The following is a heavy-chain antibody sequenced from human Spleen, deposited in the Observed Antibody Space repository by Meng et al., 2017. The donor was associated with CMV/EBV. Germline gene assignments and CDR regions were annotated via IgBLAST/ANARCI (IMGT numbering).Heavy chain of an antibody. CDR3: ARDRSNYDFWSISSHFDY. V-gene: IGHV1-69*04. J-gene: IGHJ4*02. CDR2: INPILGIA. CDR1: GGTFSSYT. D-gene: IGHD3-3*01. Sequence: SVKVSCKASGGTFSSYTISWVRQSPGQGLEWMGRINPILGIANYAQKSQGRVTITADKSTSTAYMELSSLRSDDTAVYYCARDRSNYDFWSISSHFDYWGQRTLVTVSS.